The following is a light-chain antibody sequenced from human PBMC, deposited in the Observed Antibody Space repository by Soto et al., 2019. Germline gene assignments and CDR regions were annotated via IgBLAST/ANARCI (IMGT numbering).Light chain of an antibody. V-gene: IGKV4-1*01. Sequence: DIVMTQSPDSLAVSLGERATINCKSSQSVLYSSNNKNYLAWYQQKPGQPPRLLIYWASTRESGVPDRFSGIGSGTDVTLTISSLQAEDVAVYYCQQYYSTPCTFGQGTKLEIK. J-gene: IGKJ2*02. CDR2: WAS. CDR1: QSVLYSSNNKNY. CDR3: QQYYSTPCT.